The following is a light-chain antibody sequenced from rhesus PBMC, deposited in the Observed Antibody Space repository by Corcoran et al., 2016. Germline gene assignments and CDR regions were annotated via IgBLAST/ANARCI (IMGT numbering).Light chain of an antibody. CDR3: QQGYSTPYS. J-gene: IGKJ2*01. Sequence: DIQMSQSPSSLSASVGDRVTITCRASQGISSYLNWYQQKPGKAPKLLIYYANSLASGVPSMFSGSGSGTDYTRTISSLQPEDFATYYCQQGYSTPYSFGQGTKVEIK. CDR2: YAN. CDR1: QGISSY. V-gene: IGKV1-32*03.